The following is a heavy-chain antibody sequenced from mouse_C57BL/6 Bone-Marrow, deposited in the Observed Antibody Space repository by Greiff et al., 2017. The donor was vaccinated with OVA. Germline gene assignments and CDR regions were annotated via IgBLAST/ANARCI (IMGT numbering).Heavy chain of an antibody. CDR2: IDPANGNT. V-gene: IGHV14-3*01. CDR1: GFNIKNTY. Sequence: DVKLVESVAELVRPGASVKLSCTASGFNIKNTYMHWVKQRPEQGLEWIGRIDPANGNTKYAPKFQGKATITADTSSNTAYLQLSSLTSEDTAIYYCARPPTGWDYFDYWGQGTTLTVSS. CDR3: ARPPTGWDYFDY. D-gene: IGHD1-1*01. J-gene: IGHJ2*01.